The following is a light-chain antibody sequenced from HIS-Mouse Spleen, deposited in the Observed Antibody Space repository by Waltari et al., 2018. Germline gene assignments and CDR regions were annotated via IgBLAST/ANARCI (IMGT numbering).Light chain of an antibody. J-gene: IGLJ2*01. Sequence: SSELTQDPAVSVALGQTVRITCQGDRLRSHYANWYQQKPGQAPVLVIYGKNNRPSGIPDRFSGSSSGNTASLTITGAQAEDEADYYCNSRDSSGNHLGVFGGGTKLTVL. CDR3: NSRDSSGNHLGV. V-gene: IGLV3-19*01. CDR2: GKN. CDR1: RLRSHY.